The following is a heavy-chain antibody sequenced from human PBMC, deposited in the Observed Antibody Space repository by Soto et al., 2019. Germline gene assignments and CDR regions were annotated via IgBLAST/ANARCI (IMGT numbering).Heavy chain of an antibody. CDR3: ARRLTAYNYYYYMDV. J-gene: IGHJ6*03. V-gene: IGHV4-31*03. D-gene: IGHD3-16*01. CDR2: INYSGST. CDR1: GGSISSGGYY. Sequence: QVQLQESGPGLVKPSQTLSLTCTVSGGSISSGGYYWSWIRQHPGKGLEWIGYINYSGSTYYNPSLKSRVTISVDTSKNQFSLKLSSVTAADTAVYYCARRLTAYNYYYYMDVWGKGTTVTVSS.